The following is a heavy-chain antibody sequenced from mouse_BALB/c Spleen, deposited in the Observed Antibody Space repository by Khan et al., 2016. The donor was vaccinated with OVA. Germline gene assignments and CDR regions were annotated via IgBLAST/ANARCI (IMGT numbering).Heavy chain of an antibody. Sequence: QVQLQQPGADLARPGASVKMSCTASGYTFTSYTMHWVKQRPGQGLEWIGYINPSSGYTKYNQKIKDNATLTADKSASTAYMQRGSLTSEGAAVDYCARTHERWGQGTTLTVSS. CDR3: ARTHER. V-gene: IGHV1-4*01. J-gene: IGHJ2*01. CDR1: GYTFTSYT. CDR2: INPSSGYT.